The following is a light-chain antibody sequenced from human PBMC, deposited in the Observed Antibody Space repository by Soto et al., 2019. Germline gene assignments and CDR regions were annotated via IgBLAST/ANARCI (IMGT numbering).Light chain of an antibody. CDR1: QSVDNN. CDR3: QQYNDRPPIT. Sequence: EIMMTQSPVTLSASPGESATLSCRASQSVDNNVAWYQQKPGQAPRLLIVGSLARATGIPARFSGSGSGSEFTLTISGLQSEDFAVYYCQQYNDRPPITFGQGTLLEI. V-gene: IGKV3-15*01. J-gene: IGKJ5*01. CDR2: GSL.